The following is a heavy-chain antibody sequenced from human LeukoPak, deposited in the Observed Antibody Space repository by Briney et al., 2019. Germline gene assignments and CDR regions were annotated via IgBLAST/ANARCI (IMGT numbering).Heavy chain of an antibody. Sequence: SETLSLTCTVSGGSISSYYWSWIRQPPVKGLEWIGYIYTSGSTNYNPSLKSRVTISVDTSKNQFSLKLSSVTAADTAVYYCARSGATMVRGVILSPTYFDYWGQGTLVTVSS. V-gene: IGHV4-4*09. D-gene: IGHD3-10*01. J-gene: IGHJ4*02. CDR1: GGSISSYY. CDR2: IYTSGST. CDR3: ARSGATMVRGVILSPTYFDY.